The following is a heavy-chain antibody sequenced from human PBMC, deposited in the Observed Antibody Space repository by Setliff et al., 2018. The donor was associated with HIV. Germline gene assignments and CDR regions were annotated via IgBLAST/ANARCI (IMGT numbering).Heavy chain of an antibody. D-gene: IGHD2-2*01. CDR3: ARGRGYCSSHGCFYYYTDV. Sequence: ASVKVSCKASGYTFIGYHIHWVRQAPRQGLEWMGRINPNSGATNYAQKFQGRVTMTRDTSSRTAYMELSRLRSDDTAVYFCARGRGYCSSHGCFYYYTDVWAEGTTVTVSS. CDR1: GYTFIGYH. V-gene: IGHV1-2*06. CDR2: INPNSGAT. J-gene: IGHJ6*03.